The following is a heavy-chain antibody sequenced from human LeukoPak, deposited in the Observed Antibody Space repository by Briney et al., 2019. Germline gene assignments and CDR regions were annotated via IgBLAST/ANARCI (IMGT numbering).Heavy chain of an antibody. CDR1: GFTFSSYA. V-gene: IGHV3-64*01. CDR3: ARESGYCSSTSCYSGY. Sequence: GGSLRLSCAASGFTFSSYAMHWVRQAPGKGLEYVSAISSNGGSTYYANSVKGRFTISRDNSKNTLYLQMGSLRAGDMAVYYCARESGYCSSTSCYSGYWGQGTLVTVSS. J-gene: IGHJ4*02. CDR2: ISSNGGST. D-gene: IGHD2-2*01.